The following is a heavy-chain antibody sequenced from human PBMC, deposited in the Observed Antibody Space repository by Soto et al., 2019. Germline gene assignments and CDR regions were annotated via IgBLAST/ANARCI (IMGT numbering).Heavy chain of an antibody. CDR3: ASWERGESCGYFDY. J-gene: IGHJ4*02. D-gene: IGHD2-21*01. CDR2: ISYGGSNK. V-gene: IGHV3-30-3*01. Sequence: QVQLVESGGGVVQPGRSLRLSCAASGFTFSSYAMHWVRQAPGKGLERVAVISYGGSNKYYADSVKGRFTISRDNFKNTLYLQMLSLRAEDTAVYYCASWERGESCGYFDYWGQGTLVIVSS. CDR1: GFTFSSYA.